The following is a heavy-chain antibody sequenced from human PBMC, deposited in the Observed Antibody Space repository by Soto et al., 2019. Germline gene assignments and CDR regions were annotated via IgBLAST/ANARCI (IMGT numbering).Heavy chain of an antibody. V-gene: IGHV4-38-2*02. CDR2: IYHSGST. D-gene: IGHD3-3*01. Sequence: PSETLSLTCAVSGYSISSGYYWGWIRQPPGKGLEWIGSIYHSGSTYYNPSLRSRVTISVDTSKNQFSLKLSSVTAADTAVYYCAREYYDFWSGYSYYFDYWGQGTLVTVSS. CDR1: GYSISSGYY. J-gene: IGHJ4*02. CDR3: AREYYDFWSGYSYYFDY.